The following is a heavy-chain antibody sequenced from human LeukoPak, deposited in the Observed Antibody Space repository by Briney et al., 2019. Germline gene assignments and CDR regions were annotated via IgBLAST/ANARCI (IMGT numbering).Heavy chain of an antibody. J-gene: IGHJ4*02. Sequence: GGSLRLSCADSGFTFNTHMHWVRQAPGEGLEWVAAISYDGSNKKYGDSVKGRFTISSDNSKNTLYLQMNSLRPEDTAVYYCARQSSVTRSGLDSWGQGTLVTVSS. CDR1: GFTFNTH. D-gene: IGHD4-17*01. V-gene: IGHV3-30*04. CDR2: ISYDGSNK. CDR3: ARQSSVTRSGLDS.